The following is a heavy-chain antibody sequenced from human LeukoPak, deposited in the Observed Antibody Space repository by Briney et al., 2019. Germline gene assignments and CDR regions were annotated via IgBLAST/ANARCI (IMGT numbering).Heavy chain of an antibody. CDR3: ARIYCSSTSCYPPDY. J-gene: IGHJ4*02. D-gene: IGHD2-2*01. CDR2: INPNSGGT. Sequence: ASVKVSCKASGYTFTGYYMHWVRQAPGQGLEWMGRINPNSGGTNYAQKFQGRVTMTRDTSISTAYMELSRLRSDDTAVYYCARIYCSSTSCYPPDYWGQGTLVTVSS. CDR1: GYTFTGYY. V-gene: IGHV1-2*06.